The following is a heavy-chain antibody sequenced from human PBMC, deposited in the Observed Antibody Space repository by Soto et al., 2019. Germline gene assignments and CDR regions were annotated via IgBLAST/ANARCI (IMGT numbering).Heavy chain of an antibody. Sequence: PWGSLRLSCAVSGFTFSDYWITWVRQAPGKGLEWXAYXXQXGXXXYXXXSLRGRFTISRDNAKNSLYPQMNSLRVDDTAVYYCARDRGPNTPDYWGQGTLVTVSS. J-gene: IGHJ4*02. CDR1: GFTFSDYW. CDR3: ARDRGPNTPDY. CDR2: XXQXGXXX. D-gene: IGHD2-2*02. V-gene: IGHV3-7*01.